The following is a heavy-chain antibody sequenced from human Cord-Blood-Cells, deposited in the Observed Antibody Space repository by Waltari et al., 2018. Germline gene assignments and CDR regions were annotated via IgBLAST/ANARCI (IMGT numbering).Heavy chain of an antibody. CDR2: RFGGGSR. Sequence: EVQLVESGGGLIQPGGSLRLSCAASGFTVSSNYMSWVRQAPGKGLEWVSVRFGGGSRYYADSVKGRFTISREKSKNTLYLQMNSLRAEDTAVYYCARVSYFDYWGQGTLVTVSS. CDR3: ARVSYFDY. V-gene: IGHV3-53*01. J-gene: IGHJ4*02. CDR1: GFTVSSNY.